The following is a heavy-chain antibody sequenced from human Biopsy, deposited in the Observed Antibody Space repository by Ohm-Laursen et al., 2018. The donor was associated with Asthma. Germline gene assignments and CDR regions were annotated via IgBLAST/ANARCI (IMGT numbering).Heavy chain of an antibody. J-gene: IGHJ5*02. V-gene: IGHV1-2*06. CDR3: ARGQKSAGDRWFDP. CDR2: INPNSGAT. D-gene: IGHD6-13*01. Sequence: ASVKVSCKTSGYPFIGYHIHWMRQAPGQGLEWMGRINPNSGATNYAQKFQGRVTMTRDTSISTAYMEVSRLRSDDTAVYYCARGQKSAGDRWFDPWGQGTLVTVSP. CDR1: GYPFIGYH.